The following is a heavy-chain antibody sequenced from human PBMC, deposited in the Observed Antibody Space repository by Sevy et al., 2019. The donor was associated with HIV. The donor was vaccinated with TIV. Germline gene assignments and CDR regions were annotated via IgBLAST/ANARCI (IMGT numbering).Heavy chain of an antibody. CDR2: ISHDGINE. D-gene: IGHD1-26*01. J-gene: IGHJ6*02. Sequence: HGGSLRLSCTGSGFSFSYYGIHWVRQAPGKGLDWVALISHDGINEYYADSVKGRFTISRDNSKNTVYLEMNRLRNEDTAIYFCANAYSGSYSHSYLYALDVWGQGTTVTVSS. V-gene: IGHV3-30*18. CDR3: ANAYSGSYSHSYLYALDV. CDR1: GFSFSYYG.